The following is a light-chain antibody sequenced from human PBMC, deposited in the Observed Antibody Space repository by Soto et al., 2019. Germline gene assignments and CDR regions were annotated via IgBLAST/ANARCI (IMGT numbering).Light chain of an antibody. V-gene: IGKV3-20*01. J-gene: IGKJ2*01. CDR1: QSVSGTY. CDR2: GAS. Sequence: EIVLTQSPCTLSMSPGERATLSCRTSQSVSGTYLAWYQHRSGQAPRLLIYGASRRATGIPDRFSGSGSGTDFTLTVSRLEPEDVAVYYCQQFVMSPPGYTFGQGTKLEIK. CDR3: QQFVMSPPGYT.